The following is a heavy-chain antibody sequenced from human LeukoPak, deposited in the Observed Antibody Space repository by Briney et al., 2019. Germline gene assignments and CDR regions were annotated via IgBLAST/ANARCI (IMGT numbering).Heavy chain of an antibody. J-gene: IGHJ4*02. Sequence: GGSLRLSCAASGFIFSSYSMSWVRQAPGKGLEWVSVITGSGGNTYYADSVKGRFTISKDNSKNTVYLQINSLRGEDTAVYYCAKGKYSSGGVPDYWGQGTLVTVSS. V-gene: IGHV3-23*01. D-gene: IGHD6-19*01. CDR1: GFIFSSYS. CDR2: ITGSGGNT. CDR3: AKGKYSSGGVPDY.